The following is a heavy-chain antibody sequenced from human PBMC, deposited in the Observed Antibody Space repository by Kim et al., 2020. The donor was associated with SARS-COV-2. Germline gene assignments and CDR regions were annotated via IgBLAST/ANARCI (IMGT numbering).Heavy chain of an antibody. J-gene: IGHJ4*02. Sequence: SETLSLTCTVSGYSISSGYYWGWIRQPPGKGLEWIGSIYHSGSTYYNPSLKSRVTISVDTSKNQFSLKLSSVTAADTAVYYCARTRTDHGVVVVVAATPLFDYWGQGTLVTVSS. D-gene: IGHD2-15*01. CDR3: ARTRTDHGVVVVVAATPLFDY. V-gene: IGHV4-38-2*02. CDR1: GYSISSGYY. CDR2: IYHSGST.